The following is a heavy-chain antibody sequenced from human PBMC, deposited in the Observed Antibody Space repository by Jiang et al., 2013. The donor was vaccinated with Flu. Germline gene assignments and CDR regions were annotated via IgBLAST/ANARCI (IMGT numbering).Heavy chain of an antibody. Sequence: SVKVSCKASGYTFTSYDINWVRQATGQGLEWMGWISAYNGNTNYAQKLQGRVTMTTDTSTSTAYMELRSLRSDDTAVYYCARTGEGYWYFDLWGRGTLVTVSS. D-gene: IGHD7-27*01. V-gene: IGHV1-18*01. CDR1: GYTFTSYD. J-gene: IGHJ2*01. CDR3: ARTGEGYWYFDL. CDR2: ISAYNGNT.